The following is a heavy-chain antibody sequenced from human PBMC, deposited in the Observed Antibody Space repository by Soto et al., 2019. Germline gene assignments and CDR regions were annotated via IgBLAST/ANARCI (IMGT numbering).Heavy chain of an antibody. D-gene: IGHD3-16*01. J-gene: IGHJ3*02. V-gene: IGHV1-69*18. CDR1: GGNFNTYP. Sequence: QVQLEQSGAEVKRPGSSVKVSCKTSGGNFNTYPISWVRQAPGHRLEWMGKIIPIFGTPDYAQKFQGRVTINAYEDTTTVYMELRSLKSDDSAVYYCARYSRLWGSPGWKRENLFDIWGQGTMVTVSS. CDR3: ARYSRLWGSPGWKRENLFDI. CDR2: IIPIFGTP.